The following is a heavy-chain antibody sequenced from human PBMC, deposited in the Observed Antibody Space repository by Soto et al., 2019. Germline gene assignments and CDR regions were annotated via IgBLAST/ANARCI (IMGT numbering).Heavy chain of an antibody. CDR2: ISSSGSTI. D-gene: IGHD6-19*01. CDR3: ARDYGSGWSSGDY. V-gene: IGHV3-48*03. CDR1: GFTFSSYE. J-gene: IGHJ4*02. Sequence: PGGSLRLSCAASGFTFSSYEMNWVRQAPGKGLEWVSYISSSGSTIYYADSVKGRFTISRDNAKSSLYLQMNSLRAEDTAVYYCARDYGSGWSSGDYWGQGTLVTVSS.